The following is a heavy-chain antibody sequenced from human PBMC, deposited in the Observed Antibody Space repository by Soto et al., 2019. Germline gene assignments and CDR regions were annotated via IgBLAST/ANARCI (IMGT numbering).Heavy chain of an antibody. D-gene: IGHD2-21*01. CDR2: IIPMLGVR. Sequence: QVQLVQSGAEVKKPGSSVKVSCKDSGGTFNTYSMFWVRQAPGQGLEWMGRIIPMLGVRNYAQRFQDRVTITADKPTAPVHMELSSLRSEDTALYYCTIGSWSGEVFDIWGQGTMVTVSS. CDR1: GGTFNTYS. J-gene: IGHJ3*02. V-gene: IGHV1-69*02. CDR3: TIGSWSGEVFDI.